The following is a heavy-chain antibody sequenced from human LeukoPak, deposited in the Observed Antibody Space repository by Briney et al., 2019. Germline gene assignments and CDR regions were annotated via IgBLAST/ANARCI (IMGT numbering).Heavy chain of an antibody. CDR2: INHSGST. J-gene: IGHJ4*02. CDR3: ASVVAVAGNDYFDY. Sequence: PSETLSLTCAVYGGSFSGYYWSWIRQPPGKGLEWMGEINHSGSTNYNPSLKSRVTISVDTPKNQFSLTLSAVTAADTAVYYCASVVAVAGNDYFDYWGQGTLVTVSS. D-gene: IGHD6-19*01. V-gene: IGHV4-34*01. CDR1: GGSFSGYY.